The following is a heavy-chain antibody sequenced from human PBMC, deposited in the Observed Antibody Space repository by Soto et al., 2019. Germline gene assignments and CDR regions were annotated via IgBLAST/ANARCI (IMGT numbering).Heavy chain of an antibody. Sequence: VASVKVSCKASGYTFAGYYRQWVRQAPGQGLEWMGWINPNNGNTNYAQKLQGWVTMTRDTSTSTAYMELRRLTSDDTAVYYCAREVTREYYFDYWGQGTPVTVSS. J-gene: IGHJ4*02. CDR3: AREVTREYYFDY. CDR1: GYTFAGYY. D-gene: IGHD2-21*02. V-gene: IGHV1-2*04. CDR2: INPNNGNT.